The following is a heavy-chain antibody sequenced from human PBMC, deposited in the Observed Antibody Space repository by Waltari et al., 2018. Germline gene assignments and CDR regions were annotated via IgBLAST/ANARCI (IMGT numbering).Heavy chain of an antibody. J-gene: IGHJ4*02. Sequence: QVQLVQSGAAVKKPGSSVNVSCKSSAITFSSYTTRWVLQAPGQGLEWMGRIIPIRGIANYAQKFQGRVTITADKSTSTAYMELSSLRSEDTAVYYCAREDGYNYGYWGQGTLVTVSS. V-gene: IGHV1-69*08. CDR1: AITFSSYT. D-gene: IGHD5-12*01. CDR2: IIPIRGIA. CDR3: AREDGYNYGY.